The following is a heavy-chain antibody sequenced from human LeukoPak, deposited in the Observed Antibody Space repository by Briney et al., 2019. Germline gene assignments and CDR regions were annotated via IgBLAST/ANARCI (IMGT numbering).Heavy chain of an antibody. Sequence: PGGSLRLSCEVSGITFSNFAMSWVRQTPGKGLEWVAATSSSDAGTYHADSVRGRFTISRDNSKNTLYLQMNSLRAEDAAVYFCAKAPVTSCRGAYCYPFDSWGQGTLVTVSS. J-gene: IGHJ4*02. V-gene: IGHV3-23*01. CDR1: GITFSNFA. CDR2: TSSSDAGT. D-gene: IGHD2-21*01. CDR3: AKAPVTSCRGAYCYPFDS.